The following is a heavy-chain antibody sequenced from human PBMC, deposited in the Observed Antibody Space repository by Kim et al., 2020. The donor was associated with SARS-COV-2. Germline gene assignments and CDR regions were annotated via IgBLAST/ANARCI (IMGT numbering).Heavy chain of an antibody. CDR2: PSGST. CDR3: ASDHGSS. V-gene: IGHV4-4*02. Sequence: PSGSTTYTPTLKSRVTISVDKSKNQFSLKLSSVTAADTAVYYCASDHGSSWGQGTLVTVSS. D-gene: IGHD6-13*01. J-gene: IGHJ1*01.